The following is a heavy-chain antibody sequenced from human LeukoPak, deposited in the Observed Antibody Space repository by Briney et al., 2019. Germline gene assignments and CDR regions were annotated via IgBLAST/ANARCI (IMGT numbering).Heavy chain of an antibody. Sequence: GGSLRLSCAASGFTYSSYSMNWVRQAPGKGLEWVSSISSSSSYIYYADSVKGRFTVSRDNSKNTLYLQMSSLRAEDTAVYYCAKDERNWNYNLASQTYDWGQGTLVTVSS. D-gene: IGHD1-7*01. J-gene: IGHJ4*02. CDR1: GFTYSSYS. CDR3: AKDERNWNYNLASQTYD. V-gene: IGHV3-21*04. CDR2: ISSSSSYI.